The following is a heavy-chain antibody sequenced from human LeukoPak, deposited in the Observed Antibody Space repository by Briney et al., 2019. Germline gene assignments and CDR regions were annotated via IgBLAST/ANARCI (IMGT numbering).Heavy chain of an antibody. D-gene: IGHD5-18*01. V-gene: IGHV4-4*07. CDR1: GGSISSYY. CDR3: ARDQTTMLQLWPYFDY. Sequence: MASETLSLTCTVSGGSISSYYWSWIRQPAGKGLEWIGRIYTSGSTNYNPSLKSRVTMSVDTSKNQFSLKLSSVTAADTAVYYCARDQTTMLQLWPYFDYWGQGTLVTVSS. CDR2: IYTSGST. J-gene: IGHJ4*02.